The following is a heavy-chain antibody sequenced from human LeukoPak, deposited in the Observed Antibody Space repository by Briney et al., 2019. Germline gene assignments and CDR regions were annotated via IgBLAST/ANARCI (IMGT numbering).Heavy chain of an antibody. CDR1: GFTFSSYW. J-gene: IGHJ6*03. CDR2: IKQDGSEK. Sequence: GGSLRLSCAASGFTFSSYWMSWVRQASGKGLEWVANIKQDGSEKYYVDSVKGRFTISRDNAKNSLYLQMNSLRAEDTAVYYCAREQYSSGWWNYYYYMDVWGKGTTVTVSS. CDR3: AREQYSSGWWNYYYYMDV. V-gene: IGHV3-7*01. D-gene: IGHD6-19*01.